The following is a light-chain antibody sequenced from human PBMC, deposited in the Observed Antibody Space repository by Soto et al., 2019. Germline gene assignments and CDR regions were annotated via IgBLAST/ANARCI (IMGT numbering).Light chain of an antibody. CDR3: CSYASSTSYV. Sequence: QSVLTXPASVSGSPGQSITISCTGTSSDVGGYNYVSWYQQHPGKAPKLMIHDVTSRPSGVSNRFSGSKSGTTASLTISGLQAEDEADYYCCSYASSTSYVFGTGTKVTVL. J-gene: IGLJ1*01. CDR2: DVT. CDR1: SSDVGGYNY. V-gene: IGLV2-14*01.